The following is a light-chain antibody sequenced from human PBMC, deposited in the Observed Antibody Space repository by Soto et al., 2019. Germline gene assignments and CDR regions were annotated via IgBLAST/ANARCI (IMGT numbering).Light chain of an antibody. CDR2: EIN. V-gene: IGLV2-8*01. J-gene: IGLJ1*01. CDR3: SSFAVSNNYPYV. CDR1: SSDVGAYDY. Sequence: QSALTQPPSASGSPGQSVTISCTGTSSDVGAYDYVSWYQQHPGKAPKLMIYEINNRPSGVPDRFSGSKSGNTASLTVSGLQAEDEADYYCSSFAVSNNYPYVFGTGTKVTVL.